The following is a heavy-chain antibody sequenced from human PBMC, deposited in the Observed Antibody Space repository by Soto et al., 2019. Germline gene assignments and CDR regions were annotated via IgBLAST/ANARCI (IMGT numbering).Heavy chain of an antibody. CDR3: GRDEVDGGNSNYCEGMDD. CDR1: GFTFSSCE. D-gene: IGHD2-21*02. CDR2: ISTSGRTI. Sequence: EVQLVESGGGLVQPGGSLRLSCAASGFTFSSCEMNWVRQAPGKGLEWVSYISTSGRTIYYADSVKGRFTISRDNAKNSLYLQMNSLRAEDTAVYYCGRDEVDGGNSNYCEGMDDWVQGPTVTV. J-gene: IGHJ6*02. V-gene: IGHV3-48*03.